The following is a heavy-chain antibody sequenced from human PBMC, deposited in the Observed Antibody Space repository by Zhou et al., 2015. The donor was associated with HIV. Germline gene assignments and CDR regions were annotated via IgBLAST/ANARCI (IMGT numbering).Heavy chain of an antibody. CDR1: GYTFTGYA. J-gene: IGHJ6*02. Sequence: QVQLVQSGAEVKKPGASVKVSCKASGYTFTGYAMHWVRQAPGQRLEWMGWINAGNGNTRYLQKFQGRVTITRDTSANTAYMELSSLISEDTAVYYCARDRRWLRFGDYSYGLDVWGQGTTVTVSS. V-gene: IGHV1-3*01. D-gene: IGHD5-12*01. CDR2: INAGNGNT. CDR3: ARDRRWLRFGDYSYGLDV.